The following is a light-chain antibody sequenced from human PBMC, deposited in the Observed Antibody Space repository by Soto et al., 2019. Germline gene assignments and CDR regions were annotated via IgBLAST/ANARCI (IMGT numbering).Light chain of an antibody. CDR1: QAMSSC. Sequence: DIQITHSPSTLSGSVGDRVTITCLASQAMSSCVAWYQQKPGKAPKLLIYKASTLKSGRRSRFSGSGSGTEFTITIRSLQPDDFATCSCQHYNSYSEAFGQGTTVDIK. J-gene: IGKJ1*01. V-gene: IGKV1-5*03. CDR3: QHYNSYSEA. CDR2: KAS.